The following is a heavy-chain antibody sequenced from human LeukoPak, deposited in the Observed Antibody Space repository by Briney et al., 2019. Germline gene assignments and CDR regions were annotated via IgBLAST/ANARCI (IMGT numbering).Heavy chain of an antibody. V-gene: IGHV4-59*08. Sequence: SETLSLTCTVSGGSISSYYWSWIPQPPGKGLEWFGYIYYSGSTNYNPSLKSRVTISVDTSKNQFSLKLSSVTAADTAVYYCARGVSYYDSSGYYNEYFQHWGQGTLVTVSS. CDR2: IYYSGST. CDR3: ARGVSYYDSSGYYNEYFQH. J-gene: IGHJ1*01. CDR1: GGSISSYY. D-gene: IGHD3-22*01.